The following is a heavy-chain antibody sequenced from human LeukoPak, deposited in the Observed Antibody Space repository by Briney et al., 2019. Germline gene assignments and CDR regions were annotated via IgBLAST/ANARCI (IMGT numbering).Heavy chain of an antibody. D-gene: IGHD3-3*01. CDR2: IYTSGST. CDR1: GGSISSGSDY. V-gene: IGHV4-61*02. Sequence: SQTLSLTCTVSGGSISSGSDYWSWIRQPAGKGLEWIGRIYTSGSTNYNPSLKSRVTISVDTSKNQFSLKLSSVTAADTAVYYCARAYYDFWSGHDAFDIWGQGTMVTVSS. J-gene: IGHJ3*02. CDR3: ARAYYDFWSGHDAFDI.